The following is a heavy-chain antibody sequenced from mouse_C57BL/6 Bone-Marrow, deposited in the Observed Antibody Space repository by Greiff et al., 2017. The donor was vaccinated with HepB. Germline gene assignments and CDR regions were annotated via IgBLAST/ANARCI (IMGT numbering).Heavy chain of an antibody. J-gene: IGHJ1*03. V-gene: IGHV1-55*01. D-gene: IGHD1-1*01. CDR2: IYPGSGST. Sequence: VQLQQPGAELVKPGASVKMSCKASGYTFTSYWITWVKQRPGQGLEWIGDIYPGSGSTNYNEKFKSKATLTVDTSSSTAYMQLSSLTSEDSAVYYCARDNYYGSSYWYFDVWGTGTTVTVSS. CDR1: GYTFTSYW. CDR3: ARDNYYGSSYWYFDV.